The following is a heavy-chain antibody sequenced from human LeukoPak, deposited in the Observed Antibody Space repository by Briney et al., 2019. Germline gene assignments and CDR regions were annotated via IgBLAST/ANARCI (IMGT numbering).Heavy chain of an antibody. CDR3: AKVAYYYGSGSRYYYLGMDV. Sequence: PGGSLRLSCAASGFTFSSYAMSWVRQAPGKGLEWVSAISGSGGATYYADSVQGRLTISRDNSKNTLYLQMNSLRAEDTAVYYCAKVAYYYGSGSRYYYLGMDVWGQGTTVTVSS. V-gene: IGHV3-23*01. CDR1: GFTFSSYA. CDR2: ISGSGGAT. D-gene: IGHD3-10*01. J-gene: IGHJ6*02.